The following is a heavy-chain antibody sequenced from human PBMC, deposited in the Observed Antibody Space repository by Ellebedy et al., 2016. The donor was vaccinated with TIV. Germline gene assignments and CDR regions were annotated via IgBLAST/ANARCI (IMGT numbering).Heavy chain of an antibody. CDR1: GYTFTSYD. Sequence: AASVKVSCKASGYTFTSYDINWVRQATGQGLEWMGWMNPNSGNTGYAQKFQGRVTMTRNTSISTAYMELSSLRSDDTAVYYCARDRYIRVVTATDAFDIWGQGTMVTVSS. V-gene: IGHV1-8*01. J-gene: IGHJ3*02. CDR2: MNPNSGNT. D-gene: IGHD2-21*02. CDR3: ARDRYIRVVTATDAFDI.